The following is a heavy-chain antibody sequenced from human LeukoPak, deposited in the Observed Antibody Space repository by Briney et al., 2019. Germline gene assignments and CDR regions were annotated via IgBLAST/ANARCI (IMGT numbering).Heavy chain of an antibody. Sequence: SGGSLRLSCAASGFTFSSYWMHWVRQAPGKGLGWVSRINSDGSSTNYADSVKGRFTISRDNAKNTLYLQMYSLSAEDTAVYYCAREDRYYYYGIDFWGQGTTVTVSS. CDR3: AREDRYYYYGIDF. CDR2: INSDGSST. J-gene: IGHJ6*02. V-gene: IGHV3-74*01. CDR1: GFTFSSYW.